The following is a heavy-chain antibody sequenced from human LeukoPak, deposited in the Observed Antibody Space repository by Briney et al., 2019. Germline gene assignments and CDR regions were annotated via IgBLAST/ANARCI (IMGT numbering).Heavy chain of an antibody. V-gene: IGHV1-2*02. Sequence: ASVKVSCKASGYTFTSYGISWVRQAPGQGLEWMGWINPNSGGTNYAQKFQGRVTMTRDTSISTAYMELSRLRSDDTAVYYCARDMVTMVRGSFDYWGQGTLVTVSS. CDR2: INPNSGGT. D-gene: IGHD3-10*01. CDR3: ARDMVTMVRGSFDY. CDR1: GYTFTSYG. J-gene: IGHJ4*02.